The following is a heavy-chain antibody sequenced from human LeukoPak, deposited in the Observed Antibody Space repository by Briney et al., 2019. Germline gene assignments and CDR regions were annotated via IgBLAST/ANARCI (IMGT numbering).Heavy chain of an antibody. J-gene: IGHJ5*02. V-gene: IGHV4-38-2*01. Sequence: SETLSLTCAVSGYSISSGYYWGWIRQPPGKGLEWIGSIYHSGSTYYNPSLKSRVTISVDTSKNQFSLKLSSVTAADTAVYYCARGSTYYDFWSGYQFVWFDPWGQGTLVTVSS. CDR3: ARGSTYYDFWSGYQFVWFDP. CDR1: GYSISSGYY. CDR2: IYHSGST. D-gene: IGHD3-3*01.